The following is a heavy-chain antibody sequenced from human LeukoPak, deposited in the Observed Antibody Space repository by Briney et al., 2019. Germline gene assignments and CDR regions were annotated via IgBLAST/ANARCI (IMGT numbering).Heavy chain of an antibody. D-gene: IGHD6-13*01. Sequence: PGGSLRLSCAASGFIFSTYSMNWVRQAPGKGLEWVSYISSSSSTIYYADSVKGRFTISRDNAKNSLYLQMNSLRAEDTAVYYCARGGSSWDLLPEFDYWGQGTLVTVSS. J-gene: IGHJ4*02. V-gene: IGHV3-48*04. CDR3: ARGGSSWDLLPEFDY. CDR1: GFIFSTYS. CDR2: ISSSSSTI.